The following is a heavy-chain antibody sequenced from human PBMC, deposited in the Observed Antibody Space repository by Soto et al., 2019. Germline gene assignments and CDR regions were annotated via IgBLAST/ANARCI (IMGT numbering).Heavy chain of an antibody. Sequence: SETXSLTCAVYGGSFSDYYWSWIRQPPGKGLEWIGEIDHSGSANYNPSLESRVTISADTSKNQFSLRLSSVTAADTAVYYCARLQKSFGSGSPPDYWGQGTLVTVSS. V-gene: IGHV4-34*01. D-gene: IGHD3-10*01. J-gene: IGHJ4*02. CDR2: IDHSGSA. CDR1: GGSFSDYY. CDR3: ARLQKSFGSGSPPDY.